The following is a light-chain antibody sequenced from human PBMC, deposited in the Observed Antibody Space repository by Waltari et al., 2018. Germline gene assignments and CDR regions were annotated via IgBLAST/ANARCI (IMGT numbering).Light chain of an antibody. CDR2: KAS. J-gene: IGKJ4*01. Sequence: CRASQSIRNGLAWYQQKPGKAPKLLIYKASTLESWVPSRFSSSGSGTEFTLTISSLQPDDFATYYCQQYNSYSLLTFGGGTKVEIK. CDR3: QQYNSYSLLT. V-gene: IGKV1-5*03. CDR1: QSIRNG.